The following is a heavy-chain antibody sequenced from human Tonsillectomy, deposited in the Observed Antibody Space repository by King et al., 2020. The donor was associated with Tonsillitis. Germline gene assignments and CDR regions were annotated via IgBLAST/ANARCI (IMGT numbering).Heavy chain of an antibody. CDR3: ARGREDTTYSGMDV. V-gene: IGHV3-11*06. J-gene: IGHJ6*02. CDR1: GFTFSDYY. Sequence: VQLVESGGGLVKPGGSLRLSCAASGFTFSDYYMTWIRQAPGKGLEWVSYITRSSSYTTYADFVKGRFTISRDNAKNSLYLQMNSLRGEDTAVYYCARGREDTTYSGMDVWGQGTTVTVSS. CDR2: ITRSSSYT. D-gene: IGHD1-1*01.